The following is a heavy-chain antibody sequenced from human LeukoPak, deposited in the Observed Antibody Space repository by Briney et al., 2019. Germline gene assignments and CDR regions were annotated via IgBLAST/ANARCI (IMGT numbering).Heavy chain of an antibody. J-gene: IGHJ4*02. V-gene: IGHV4-59*01. CDR2: IYYSGST. Sequence: KPSETLSLTCTVSGGSISSYYWSWIRQPPGKGLEWIGYIYYSGSTNYNPSLKSRVTISVDTSKNQFSLKLSSVTAADTAVYYCARDGVAGWDYWGQGTLVTVSS. D-gene: IGHD3-3*01. CDR3: ARDGVAGWDY. CDR1: GGSISSYY.